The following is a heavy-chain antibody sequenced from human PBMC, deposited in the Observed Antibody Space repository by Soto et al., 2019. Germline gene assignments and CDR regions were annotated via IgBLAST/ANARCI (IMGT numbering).Heavy chain of an antibody. CDR1: GGSIISSNYY. V-gene: IGHV4-39*01. J-gene: IGHJ3*02. CDR3: ASPTLGAFDI. Sequence: PSETLSLTCTVSGGSIISSNYYWVWIRQPPGKGLEWIGSIYYSGSTAYNSSLKSRVTMSVDTSKNQLSLRLSSVTAADTAVYYCASPTLGAFDIWGQGTMVTVSS. D-gene: IGHD3-16*01. CDR2: IYYSGST.